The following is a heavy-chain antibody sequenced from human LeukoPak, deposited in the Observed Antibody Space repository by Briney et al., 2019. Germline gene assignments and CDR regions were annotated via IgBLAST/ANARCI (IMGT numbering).Heavy chain of an antibody. CDR1: GGSISSGSYY. J-gene: IGHJ5*02. CDR3: ASGYGGNINWFDP. CDR2: IYTSGST. V-gene: IGHV4-61*02. D-gene: IGHD4-23*01. Sequence: SETLSLTCTVSGGSISSGSYYWSWIRQPAGKGLDWIGRIYTSGSTNYNPSLKSRVTISVDTSKNQFSLKLSSVTAADTAVYYCASGYGGNINWFDPWGQGTLVTVSS.